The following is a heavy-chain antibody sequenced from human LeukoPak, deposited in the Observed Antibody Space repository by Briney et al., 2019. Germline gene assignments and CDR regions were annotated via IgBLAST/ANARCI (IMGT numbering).Heavy chain of an antibody. CDR1: GXTFNIYA. CDR2: ISGSGGST. Sequence: GGSLRLSCTASGXTFNIYAMNWVRQAPGKGLEWVSGISGSGGSTYYADSVKGRFTISRDNSEDTLYLQMNSLRAEDTAVYYCAKVSVAGLMRYYFDYWGQGTLVTVSS. D-gene: IGHD6-19*01. V-gene: IGHV3-23*01. CDR3: AKVSVAGLMRYYFDY. J-gene: IGHJ4*02.